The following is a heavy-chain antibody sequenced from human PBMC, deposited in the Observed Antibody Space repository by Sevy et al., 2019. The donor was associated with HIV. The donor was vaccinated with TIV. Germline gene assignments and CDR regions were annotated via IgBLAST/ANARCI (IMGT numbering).Heavy chain of an antibody. V-gene: IGHV4-61*01. CDR2: IDDSGNT. CDR1: GDSVSSGSYY. Sequence: QLRKTLSLTCTVSGDSVSSGSYYWSWIRQPPGKGLEWIGYIDDSGNTDYNPSLKNRVTISLDTSKNQFSLKLYSVTATDTAVYHCARGTPDDIQLWLLYYFDYWGQGALVTVSS. CDR3: ARGTPDDIQLWLLYYFDY. D-gene: IGHD5-18*01. J-gene: IGHJ4*02.